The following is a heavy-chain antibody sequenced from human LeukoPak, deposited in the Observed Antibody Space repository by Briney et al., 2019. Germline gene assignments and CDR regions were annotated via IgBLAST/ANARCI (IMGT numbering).Heavy chain of an antibody. D-gene: IGHD4-17*01. V-gene: IGHV3-49*04. CDR2: IRSKAYGGTT. J-gene: IGHJ4*02. Sequence: PGGSLRLSCTASGFTFGDYAMSWVRQAPGKGLEWVGFIRSKAYGGTTEYAASVKGRFTISRDDSKSIAYLQMNSLKTEDTAVYYCTRASLDYGDYPGYWGQGTLVTVSS. CDR3: TRASLDYGDYPGY. CDR1: GFTFGDYA.